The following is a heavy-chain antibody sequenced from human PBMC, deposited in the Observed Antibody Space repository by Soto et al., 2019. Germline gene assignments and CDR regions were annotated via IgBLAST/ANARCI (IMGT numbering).Heavy chain of an antibody. CDR3: AATEGYCSSTSCYPNTDY. D-gene: IGHD2-2*01. Sequence: GASVKVSCKASGGTFSSYAISWVRQAPGQGLEWMGGINPNSGTTNYAQKLQGRVTMTTDTSTSTAYMELRSLRSDDTAVYYCAATEGYCSSTSCYPNTDYWGQGTLVTVSS. V-gene: IGHV1-18*01. CDR1: GGTFSSYA. J-gene: IGHJ4*02. CDR2: INPNSGTT.